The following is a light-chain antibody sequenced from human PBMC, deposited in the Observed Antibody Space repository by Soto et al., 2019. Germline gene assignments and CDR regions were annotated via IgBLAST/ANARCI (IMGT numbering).Light chain of an antibody. V-gene: IGKV3-20*01. Sequence: EMVLTQSPGTLSLSPGERATLSCSASQSVSSRYLAWYQQKPVQAPRLLISGSSTRDTGIPDRFSGSGSGTDFTLNISRLEPDDVAVYYYQQYGNSQWTFSKGTTVEVK. CDR1: QSVSSRY. CDR2: GSS. CDR3: QQYGNSQWT. J-gene: IGKJ1*01.